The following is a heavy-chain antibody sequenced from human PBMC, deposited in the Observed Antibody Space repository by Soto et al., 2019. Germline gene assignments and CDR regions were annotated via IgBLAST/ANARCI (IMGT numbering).Heavy chain of an antibody. J-gene: IGHJ4*02. CDR2: ISGSGVST. V-gene: IGHV3-23*01. Sequence: GGSLRLSCAASGFTFSSYAMSWVRQAPGKGLEWVSAISGSGVSTYYADSVKGRLTISRDNSKNTLYLQMNSLRAGDTAVYYCAKGASLGFFYGSGSHFDYWGQGTLVTVSS. D-gene: IGHD3-10*01. CDR1: GFTFSSYA. CDR3: AKGASLGFFYGSGSHFDY.